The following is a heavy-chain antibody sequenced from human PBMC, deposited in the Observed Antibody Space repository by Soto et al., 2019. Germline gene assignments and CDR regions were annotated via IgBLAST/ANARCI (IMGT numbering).Heavy chain of an antibody. V-gene: IGHV4-30-4*01. CDR3: ARLRYDFWSGYSEYYFDY. CDR1: GGSISSGDYY. D-gene: IGHD3-3*01. J-gene: IGHJ4*02. CDR2: IYYSGST. Sequence: SETLSLTCTVSGGSISSGDYYWSWIRQPPGKGLEWIGYIYYSGSTYYNPSLKSRVTISVDTSKNQFSLKLSSVTAADTAVYYCARLRYDFWSGYSEYYFDYWGQGTLVTVSS.